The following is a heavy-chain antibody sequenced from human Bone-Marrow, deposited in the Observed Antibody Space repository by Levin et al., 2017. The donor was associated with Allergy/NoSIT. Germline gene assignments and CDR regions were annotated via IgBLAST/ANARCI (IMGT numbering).Heavy chain of an antibody. CDR1: GGSISSSSYY. CDR3: ARLKQWLLNNWFDP. Sequence: SETLSVTCTVSGGSISSSSYYWGWIRQPPGKGLEWIGSIYYSGSTYYNPSLKSRVTISVDTSKNQFSLKLSSVTAADTAVYYCARLKQWLLNNWFDPWGQGTLVTVSS. J-gene: IGHJ5*02. D-gene: IGHD6-19*01. CDR2: IYYSGST. V-gene: IGHV4-39*01.